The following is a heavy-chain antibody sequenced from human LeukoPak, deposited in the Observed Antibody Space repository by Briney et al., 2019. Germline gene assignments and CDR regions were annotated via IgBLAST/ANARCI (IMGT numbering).Heavy chain of an antibody. CDR2: ISAYNGNT. V-gene: IGHV1-18*01. CDR3: ARVPKYGSWNYYYYMDV. D-gene: IGHD3-10*01. Sequence: ASVKVSCKASGYTFTSYGISWVRQAPGQGLEWMGWISAYNGNTNYAQKLQGRVTMTTDTSTSTAYMELRSLRSDDTAVYYCARVPKYGSWNYYYYMDVWGKGTTVTISS. CDR1: GYTFTSYG. J-gene: IGHJ6*03.